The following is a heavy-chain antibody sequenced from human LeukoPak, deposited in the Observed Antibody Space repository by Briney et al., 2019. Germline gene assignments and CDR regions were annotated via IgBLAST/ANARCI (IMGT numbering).Heavy chain of an antibody. CDR3: TSLTGDTDY. J-gene: IGHJ4*02. V-gene: IGHV6-1*01. D-gene: IGHD7-27*01. CDR1: GDSLSSNSAA. Sequence: SQTLSLTCAISGDSLSSNSAAWNWIRQSPSRGLEWLGRTYYRSKWYKEYALSVKSRITINPDTSKNQFSLQLNSVTPEDTAVYYCTSLTGDTDYWGQGTLVTVSS. CDR2: TYYRSKWYK.